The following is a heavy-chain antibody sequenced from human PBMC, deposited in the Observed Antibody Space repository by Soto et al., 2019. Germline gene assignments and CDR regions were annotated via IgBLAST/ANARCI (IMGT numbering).Heavy chain of an antibody. CDR3: ARSPQPTRGIHWYFDF. CDR2: ISYDGINK. V-gene: IGHV3-30*03. D-gene: IGHD2-2*01. J-gene: IGHJ2*01. CDR1: GFTFNIYG. Sequence: QVQLVESGGGVVQPGRSLGLSCAASGFTFNIYGMHWVRQAPGKGLEWVAAISYDGINKYYAESVKGRFTISRDNSKNTLYVQMNSLRAEDTAVYYCARSPQPTRGIHWYFDFWVRGILVTVAS.